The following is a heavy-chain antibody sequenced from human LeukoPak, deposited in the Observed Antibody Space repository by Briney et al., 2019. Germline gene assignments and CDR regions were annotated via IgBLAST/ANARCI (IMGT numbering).Heavy chain of an antibody. CDR1: GGSISSGGYS. J-gene: IGHJ4*02. CDR2: IYYSGNT. Sequence: SETLSLTCAVSGGSISSGGYSWSWIRQPPGKGLEWIGYIYYSGNTNYNPSLKSRVTISVDTSKNQFSLKLSSVTAADTAVYYCARENYDSSGSVDYWGQGTLVTVSS. V-gene: IGHV4-61*08. D-gene: IGHD3-22*01. CDR3: ARENYDSSGSVDY.